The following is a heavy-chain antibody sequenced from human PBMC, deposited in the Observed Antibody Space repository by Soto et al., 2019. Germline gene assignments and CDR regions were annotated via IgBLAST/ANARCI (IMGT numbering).Heavy chain of an antibody. Sequence: EVQLLESGGGLVQPGGSLRLSCAASGFTFSSYAMAWVRQAPGKGLEWVSAISGRGGSTNYADSVKGRFTISRDNSKNTLHLQMNSLRAEDTAVYYCAKDLYGDYGRLFDYWGHGALVTVSS. J-gene: IGHJ4*01. CDR1: GFTFSSYA. CDR3: AKDLYGDYGRLFDY. CDR2: ISGRGGST. V-gene: IGHV3-23*01. D-gene: IGHD4-17*01.